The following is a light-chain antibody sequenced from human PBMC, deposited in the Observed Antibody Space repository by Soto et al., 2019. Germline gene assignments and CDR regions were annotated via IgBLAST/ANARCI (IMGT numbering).Light chain of an antibody. J-gene: IGLJ2*01. CDR3: SSYTSSSTVV. CDR2: DVS. V-gene: IGLV2-14*01. CDR1: SSDVGGYNY. Sequence: QSALTQPASVSGSRGQSITISCTRTSSDVGGYNYVSWYQQHPGKAPKLMIYDVSNRPSGVSNRFSGSKSGNTASLTISGLQAEDEADYYCSSYTSSSTVVFGGGTKVTVL.